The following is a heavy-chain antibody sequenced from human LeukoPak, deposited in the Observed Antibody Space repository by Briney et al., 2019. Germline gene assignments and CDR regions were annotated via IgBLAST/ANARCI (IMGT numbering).Heavy chain of an antibody. CDR3: VRDRPHNWFDP. CDR2: INNDGSTT. CDR1: GFTFNSHW. V-gene: IGHV3-74*01. Sequence: GGSLRLSCAASGFTFNSHWMHWVHQAPGKGLVWVSRINNDGSTTTYADSVRGRFTISRDNAKNTLFLQMNSLRAEDTAVYYCVRDRPHNWFDPWGQGTLVTVSS. J-gene: IGHJ5*02.